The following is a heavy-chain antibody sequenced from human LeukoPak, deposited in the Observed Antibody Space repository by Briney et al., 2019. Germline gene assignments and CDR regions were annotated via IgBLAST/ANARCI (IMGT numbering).Heavy chain of an antibody. CDR3: ASGSPGRGSYYYGMDV. CDR2: ISGSGGST. J-gene: IGHJ6*02. CDR1: GFTFSSYA. D-gene: IGHD3-10*01. V-gene: IGHV3-23*01. Sequence: PTGGSLRLSCAASGFTFSSYAMSWVRQAPGKGLEWVSAISGSGGSTYYADSVKGRFTISRDNSKNTLYLQMNSLTAEDTAVYYCASGSPGRGSYYYGMDVWGQGTTVTVSS.